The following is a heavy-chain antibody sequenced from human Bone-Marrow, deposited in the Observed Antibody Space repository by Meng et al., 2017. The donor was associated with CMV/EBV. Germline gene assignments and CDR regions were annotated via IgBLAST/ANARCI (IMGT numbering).Heavy chain of an antibody. CDR2: INPNSGGT. D-gene: IGHD2-2*01. Sequence: ASVKVSCKASGGTFSSYTISWVRQAPGQGLEWMGWINPNSGGTNYAQKFQGRVTMTRDTSITTAYMELSRLRSDDTAVYYCARGGEYQLLPFDYWGQGTLVTVSS. CDR1: GGTFSSYT. V-gene: IGHV1-2*02. CDR3: ARGGEYQLLPFDY. J-gene: IGHJ4*02.